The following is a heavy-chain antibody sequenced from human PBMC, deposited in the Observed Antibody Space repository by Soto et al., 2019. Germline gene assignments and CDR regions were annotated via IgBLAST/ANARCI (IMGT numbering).Heavy chain of an antibody. D-gene: IGHD3-3*01. Sequence: SLRLSCAASGFTFSSYEMNWVRQAPGKGLERVSYISSSGSTIYYADSVKGRFTISRDNAKNSLYLQMNSLRAEDTAVYYCAREGSITIFGVVTSYYYYGMDVWGQGTTVTVSS. CDR2: ISSSGSTI. CDR1: GFTFSSYE. J-gene: IGHJ6*02. V-gene: IGHV3-48*03. CDR3: AREGSITIFGVVTSYYYYGMDV.